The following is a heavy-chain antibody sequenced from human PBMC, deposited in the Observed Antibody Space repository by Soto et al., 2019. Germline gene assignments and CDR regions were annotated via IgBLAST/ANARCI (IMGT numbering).Heavy chain of an antibody. CDR2: MSYDGTDE. D-gene: IGHD4-4*01. Sequence: QVQLVESGGDVVQPGESLRLSCAASGFIFSSYGMHWVRQAPGKGLEWVAVMSYDGTDENYGDSVKGRFTISRDNSKKTLDLQINNLRVGGTDVYYCASDAAEMATVSLAFWGQGALVTGSS. J-gene: IGHJ1*01. V-gene: IGHV3-30*03. CDR3: ASDAAEMATVSLAF. CDR1: GFIFSSYG.